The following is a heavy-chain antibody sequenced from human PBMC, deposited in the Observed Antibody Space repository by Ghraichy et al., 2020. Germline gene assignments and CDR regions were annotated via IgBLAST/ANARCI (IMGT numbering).Heavy chain of an antibody. CDR2: INHSGST. J-gene: IGHJ4*02. CDR3: ARVRGYYYDSSGYYRY. CDR1: GGSFSGYY. V-gene: IGHV4-34*01. D-gene: IGHD3-22*01. Sequence: SETLSLTCAVYGGSFSGYYWSWIRQPPGKGLEWIGEINHSGSTNYNPSLKSRVTISVDTSKNQFSLKLSSVTAADTAVYYCARVRGYYYDSSGYYRYWGQGTLVTVSS.